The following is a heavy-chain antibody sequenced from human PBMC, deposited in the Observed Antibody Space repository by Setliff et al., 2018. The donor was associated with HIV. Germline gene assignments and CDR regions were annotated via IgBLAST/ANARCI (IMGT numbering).Heavy chain of an antibody. Sequence: GGSLRLSCAASGFTVSSHYMSWVRQPPGKGLVWVSRISTDGSSTTSADSVEGRFTISRDNAKNTLYLQVNSLRVEDTAVYYCARTSTTTGTTLNWFDPWGQGTLVTVSS. CDR3: ARTSTTTGTTLNWFDP. V-gene: IGHV3-74*01. CDR2: ISTDGSST. J-gene: IGHJ5*02. D-gene: IGHD1-1*01. CDR1: GFTVSSHY.